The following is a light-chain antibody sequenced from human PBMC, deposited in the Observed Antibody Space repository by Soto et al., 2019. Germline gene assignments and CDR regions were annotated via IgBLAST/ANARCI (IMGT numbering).Light chain of an antibody. CDR3: QQFHHSPWT. CDR2: DAS. CDR1: QSVSSY. Sequence: EIVLTQSPATLALSPGERATLSCRASQSVSSYLLWYQQKPGQTPRLLIYDASNRATGIPARFSGRGSGTEFTLTISGLQSEDFAVYYCQQFHHSPWTFGQGTKVDIK. V-gene: IGKV3-11*01. J-gene: IGKJ1*01.